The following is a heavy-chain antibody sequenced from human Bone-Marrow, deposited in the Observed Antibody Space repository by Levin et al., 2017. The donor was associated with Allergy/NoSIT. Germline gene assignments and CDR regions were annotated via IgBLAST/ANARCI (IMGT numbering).Heavy chain of an antibody. CDR1: GFTFSSYW. D-gene: IGHD3-22*01. J-gene: IGHJ4*02. V-gene: IGHV3-7*01. CDR2: IKQDGSEK. Sequence: GESLKISCAASGFTFSSYWMSWVRQAPGKGLEWVANIKQDGSEKYYVDSVKGRFTISRDNAKNSLYLQMNSLRAEDTAVYYGARGGIYDSSAYYYWDYWGQGTLVTVSS. CDR3: ARGGIYDSSAYYYWDY.